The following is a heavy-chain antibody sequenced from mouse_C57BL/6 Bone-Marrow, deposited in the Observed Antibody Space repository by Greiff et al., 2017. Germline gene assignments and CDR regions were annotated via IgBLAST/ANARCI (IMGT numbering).Heavy chain of an antibody. J-gene: IGHJ4*01. V-gene: IGHV10-1*01. Sequence: EVQGVESGGGLVQPKGSLTLSCAASGFSFTTYAMNWVSQAPGKGLEWVARLCRKSNNFTTYYADSVKDRFTISRDDSESMLYLQMNNMKTEDTAMYYCVSDYYGSSYEAMDYWGQGTSVTVSS. CDR2: LCRKSNNFTT. CDR1: GFSFTTYA. D-gene: IGHD1-1*01. CDR3: VSDYYGSSYEAMDY.